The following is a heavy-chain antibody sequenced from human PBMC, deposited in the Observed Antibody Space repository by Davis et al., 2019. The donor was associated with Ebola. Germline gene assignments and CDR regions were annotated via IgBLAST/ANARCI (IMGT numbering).Heavy chain of an antibody. D-gene: IGHD3-3*01. CDR1: GGSFSGYY. CDR3: ARVVGAATYYDFWSGYNWFDP. CDR2: INHSGST. Sequence: SETLSLTCTVYGGSFSGYYWSWIRQPPGKGLEWIGEINHSGSTYYNPSLKSRVTISVDTSKNQFSLKLSSVTAADTAVYYCARVVGAATYYDFWSGYNWFDPWGQGTLVTVSS. V-gene: IGHV4-34*01. J-gene: IGHJ5*02.